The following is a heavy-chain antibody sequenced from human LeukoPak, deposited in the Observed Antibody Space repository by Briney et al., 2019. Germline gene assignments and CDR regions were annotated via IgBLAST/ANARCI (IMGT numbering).Heavy chain of an antibody. D-gene: IGHD3-9*01. CDR2: MNPNSGNT. V-gene: IGHV1-8*01. CDR1: GYTFTSYD. Sequence: ASVKVSCKASGYTFTSYDINWVRQATGQGLEWMGWMNPNSGNTGYAQKFQGRVTMTRNTSISTAYMELSSLRSEDTAVYYCTRTRNYDVLTGYSRGWYTGIKDDAFDIWGQGTMVTVSS. J-gene: IGHJ3*02. CDR3: TRTRNYDVLTGYSRGWYTGIKDDAFDI.